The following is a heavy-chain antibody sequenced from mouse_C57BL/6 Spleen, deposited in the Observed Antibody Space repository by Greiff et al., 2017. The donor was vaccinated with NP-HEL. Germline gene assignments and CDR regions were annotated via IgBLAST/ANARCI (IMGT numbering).Heavy chain of an antibody. CDR1: GFTFSSYG. CDR2: INSNGGST. J-gene: IGHJ2*01. Sequence: EVQLQESGGGLVQPGGSLKLSCAASGFTFSSYGMSWVRQTPDKRLELVATINSNGGSTYYPDSVKGRFTFSRDNAKNTLYLQMSSLKSDETAMYYCARMARTINWGQGTTLTVSS. CDR3: ARMARTIN. V-gene: IGHV5-6-3*01.